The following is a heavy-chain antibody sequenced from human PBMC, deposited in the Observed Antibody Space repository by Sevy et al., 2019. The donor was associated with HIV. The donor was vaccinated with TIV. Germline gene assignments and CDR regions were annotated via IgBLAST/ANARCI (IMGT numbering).Heavy chain of an antibody. D-gene: IGHD2-21*01. Sequence: SETLSLTCTVSGGSISSSSYYWGWIRQPPGKGLEWIGRIYYSGSTYYNPSLKSRVTISVDTSKNQFSLKLSSVTAADTAVYYCARVAPGGDCGGGGVNWGQGTLVTVSS. CDR2: IYYSGST. CDR1: GGSISSSSYY. J-gene: IGHJ4*02. V-gene: IGHV4-39*01. CDR3: ARVAPGGDCGGGGVN.